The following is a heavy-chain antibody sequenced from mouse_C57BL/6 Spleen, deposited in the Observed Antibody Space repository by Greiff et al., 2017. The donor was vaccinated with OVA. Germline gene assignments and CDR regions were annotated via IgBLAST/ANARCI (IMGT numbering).Heavy chain of an antibody. J-gene: IGHJ2*01. CDR2: INPNNGGT. D-gene: IGHD1-1*01. CDR1: GYTFTDYN. Sequence: EVQLQQSGPELVKPGASVKIPCKASGYTFTDYNMDWVKQSHGKSLEWIGDINPNNGGTIYNQQFKGKATLTVDKSSSTDIMELRSLTSEVTAVYYCARSLDYYGSSSLDYWGQGTTLTVSS. V-gene: IGHV1-18*01. CDR3: ARSLDYYGSSSLDY.